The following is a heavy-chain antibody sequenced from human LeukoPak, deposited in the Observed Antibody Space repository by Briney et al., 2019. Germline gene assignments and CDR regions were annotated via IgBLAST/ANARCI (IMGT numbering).Heavy chain of an antibody. CDR3: ARAPSGNYGMDV. V-gene: IGHV1-69*04. Sequence: SVKVSCKASGGTFSSYAISWVRQAPGQGLEWMGRIIPILGIANYAQKFQGRVTITADKSTSTAYMELSSLRSEDTAVYYCARAPSGNYGMDVWGQGTTVTVSS. CDR2: IIPILGIA. J-gene: IGHJ6*02. CDR1: GGTFSSYA. D-gene: IGHD3-10*01.